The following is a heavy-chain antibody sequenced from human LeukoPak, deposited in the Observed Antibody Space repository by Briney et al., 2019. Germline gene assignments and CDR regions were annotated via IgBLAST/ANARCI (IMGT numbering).Heavy chain of an antibody. J-gene: IGHJ4*02. D-gene: IGHD4-17*01. CDR2: INCGDSES. Sequence: GESLKISCKGSGYSFTSNWIGRVRQMPGKGLEWMGIINCGDSESRYSPSFQGQVTISADKSISTAYLHWSSLKASDTAMYYCARRNGDYELDYWGQGTLVTVSS. V-gene: IGHV5-51*01. CDR3: ARRNGDYELDY. CDR1: GYSFTSNW.